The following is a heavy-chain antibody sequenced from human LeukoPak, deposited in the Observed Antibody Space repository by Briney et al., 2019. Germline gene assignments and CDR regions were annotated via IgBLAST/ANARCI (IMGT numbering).Heavy chain of an antibody. CDR3: ARVGWGGQWPPSAGAFDI. J-gene: IGHJ3*02. D-gene: IGHD6-19*01. CDR1: GGTFSSYA. CDR2: IIPIFGTA. Sequence: ASVKVSCTASGGTFSSYAISWVRQAPGQGLEWMGGIIPIFGTANYAQKFQGRVTITADKSTSTAYMELSSLRSEDTAVYYCARVGWGGQWPPSAGAFDIWGQGTMVTVSS. V-gene: IGHV1-69*06.